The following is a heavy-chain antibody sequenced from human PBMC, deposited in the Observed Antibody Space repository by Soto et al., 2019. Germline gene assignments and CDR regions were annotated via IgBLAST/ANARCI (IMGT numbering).Heavy chain of an antibody. CDR3: AITVGTIVVVPAALAVYMDV. CDR1: GGSFSGYY. CDR2: INHSGST. Sequence: PSETLSLTCAVYGGSFSGYYWSWIRQPPGKGLEWIGEINHSGSTNYNPSLKSRVTISVDTSKNQFSLKLSSVTAADTAVYYCAITVGTIVVVPAALAVYMDVWGKGTTVTVSS. D-gene: IGHD2-2*01. J-gene: IGHJ6*03. V-gene: IGHV4-34*01.